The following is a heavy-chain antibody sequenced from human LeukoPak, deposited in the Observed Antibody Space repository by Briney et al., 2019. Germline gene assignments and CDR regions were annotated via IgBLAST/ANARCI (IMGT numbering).Heavy chain of an antibody. CDR3: ARLLVPFYGGNSEGYYFDY. D-gene: IGHD4-23*01. Sequence: KPSETLSLTCTVSGYSISSGYYWDWIRQSPGKGLEWIGSIYHSGSTYYNPSMKSRVTISVDTSKNQFSLKLSSVTAADTAVYYCARLLVPFYGGNSEGYYFDYWGQGTLVTVSS. J-gene: IGHJ4*02. CDR1: GYSISSGYY. V-gene: IGHV4-38-2*02. CDR2: IYHSGST.